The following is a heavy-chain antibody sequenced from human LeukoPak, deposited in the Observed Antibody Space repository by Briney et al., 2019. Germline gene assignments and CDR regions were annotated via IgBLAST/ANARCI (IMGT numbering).Heavy chain of an antibody. CDR2: ISSSNRDI. D-gene: IGHD3-3*01. CDR1: GFTFSSYN. Sequence: GGSLRLSCAASGFTFSSYNRNWFRQAPGKGLEGFSSISSSNRDIYYADSVKGRFTISRDNAKNSLYLQMNSLRAEDTAVYYRARPHITIFGVVTYHFDYWGQGTLVTVSS. V-gene: IGHV3-21*01. CDR3: ARPHITIFGVVTYHFDY. J-gene: IGHJ4*02.